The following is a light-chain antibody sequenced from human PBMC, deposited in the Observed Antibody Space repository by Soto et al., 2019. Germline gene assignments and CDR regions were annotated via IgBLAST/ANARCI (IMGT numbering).Light chain of an antibody. CDR1: SSDVGGYNF. Sequence: QSVLTQPPSASGSPGQSVTISCTGTSSDVGGYNFVSWYQQHPGKAPNLMIYEVTQRPSGVPDRFSGSKSGNTASLTVSGLQAEDEADYYCSSHAGGNNLILGGGTKLTVL. CDR3: SSHAGGNNLI. V-gene: IGLV2-8*01. CDR2: EVT. J-gene: IGLJ2*01.